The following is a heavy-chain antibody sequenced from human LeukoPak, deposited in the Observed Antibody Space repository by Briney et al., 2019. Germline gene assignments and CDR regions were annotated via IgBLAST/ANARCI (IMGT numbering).Heavy chain of an antibody. CDR2: NYGDGST. CDR1: GFTVSSNY. V-gene: IGHV3-53*01. CDR3: AREPSPHDAFDI. Sequence: GGSLRLSCAASGFTVSSNYMSWVRQAPGKGLEWVSVNYGDGSTYYADSVKGRFTISRDNSKNTLYLQMNSLRAEDTAVYYCAREPSPHDAFDIWGLGTMVTVSS. J-gene: IGHJ3*02.